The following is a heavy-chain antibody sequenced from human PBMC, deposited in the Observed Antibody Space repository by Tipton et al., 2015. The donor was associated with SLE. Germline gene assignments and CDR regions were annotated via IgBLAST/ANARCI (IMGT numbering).Heavy chain of an antibody. D-gene: IGHD3-16*01. J-gene: IGHJ6*03. CDR3: ARQGDRRVWYYYMDV. V-gene: IGHV3-33*01. CDR2: IWYDGRRT. Sequence: SLRLSCAASGFTFSYYNIHWVRQAPGKGLEWMAVIWYDGRRTYYADSVKGRFTVSRDNSKNTLYLQMNTLRAEDSAIYYCARQGDRRVWYYYMDVWGKGTTVTVSS. CDR1: GFTFSYYN.